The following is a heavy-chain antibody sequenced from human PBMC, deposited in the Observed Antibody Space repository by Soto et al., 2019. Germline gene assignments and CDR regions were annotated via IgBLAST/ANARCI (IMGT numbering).Heavy chain of an antibody. J-gene: IGHJ4*02. CDR2: IYYTGST. CDR1: GGSISNYY. Sequence: SETLSLTCTVSGGSISNYYWSWIRQPPWKGLEWIGYIYYTGSTNYNPSLKSRVIISVDTSKNQFSLKLSSVTAADTAIYYCARLSKMTVGHYNDYWAQGTLVT. CDR3: ARLSKMTVGHYNDY. V-gene: IGHV4-59*08. D-gene: IGHD1-26*01.